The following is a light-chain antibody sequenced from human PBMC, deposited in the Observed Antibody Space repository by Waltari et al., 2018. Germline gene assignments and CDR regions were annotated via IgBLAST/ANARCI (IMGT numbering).Light chain of an antibody. CDR3: MQALQTPPAYT. Sequence: DIVMTQSPLSLPVTPGEQASISCRSRQSLLHSTGYNYLDWYLQKPGQSPQLLIYWGSNRASGVPDRFSGRGSGTDFTLKISRVEAEDVGVYYCMQALQTPPAYTFGQGTKLEIK. CDR1: QSLLHSTGYNY. CDR2: WGS. V-gene: IGKV2-28*01. J-gene: IGKJ2*01.